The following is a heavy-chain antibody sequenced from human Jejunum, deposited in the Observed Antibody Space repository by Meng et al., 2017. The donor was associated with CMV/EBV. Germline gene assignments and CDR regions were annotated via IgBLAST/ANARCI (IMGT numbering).Heavy chain of an antibody. D-gene: IGHD3-16*01. Sequence: CQASGYTFTAFYMHWLRQAPGQGLEWMGRINPNTGGTNYAQKFQGRVTMTTDTSIRTAYMELSGLISDDTAIYYCAKDLGGFSWLLSWGQGSLVTVSS. J-gene: IGHJ4*02. CDR2: INPNTGGT. CDR1: GYTFTAFY. CDR3: AKDLGGFSWLLS. V-gene: IGHV1-2*06.